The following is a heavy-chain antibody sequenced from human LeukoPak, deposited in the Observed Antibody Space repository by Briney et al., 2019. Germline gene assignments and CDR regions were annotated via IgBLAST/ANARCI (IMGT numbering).Heavy chain of an antibody. Sequence: ASVKVSCKTSGYTFSSFDVIWVRQATGQGLEWIGWMNPNSLNTGYAQKFRGRVTMTGDTSISTAYMELSSLISEDTAVYYCARAIRNQLLSDYWGQRSLVTVSS. CDR1: GYTFSSFD. CDR3: ARAIRNQLLSDY. J-gene: IGHJ4*02. D-gene: IGHD2-2*01. CDR2: MNPNSLNT. V-gene: IGHV1-8*01.